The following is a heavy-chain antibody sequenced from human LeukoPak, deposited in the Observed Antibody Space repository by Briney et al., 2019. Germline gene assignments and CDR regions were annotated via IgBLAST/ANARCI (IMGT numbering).Heavy chain of an antibody. CDR1: GGSFSGYY. J-gene: IGHJ6*02. Sequence: SETLSLTCAVYGGSFSGYYWSWIRQPPGKGLEWIGEINHSGSTNYNPPLKSRVTISIDTSKNQFSLNLTSVTAADTAVYYCARRHYYGSGSPTDGMDVWGQGTTVTVSS. D-gene: IGHD3-10*01. CDR3: ARRHYYGSGSPTDGMDV. CDR2: INHSGST. V-gene: IGHV4-34*01.